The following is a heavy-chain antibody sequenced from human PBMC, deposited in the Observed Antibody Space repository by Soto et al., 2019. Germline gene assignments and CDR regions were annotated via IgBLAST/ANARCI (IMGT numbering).Heavy chain of an antibody. CDR1: GGSISSYY. V-gene: IGHV4-59*01. CDR2: IYYSGST. J-gene: IGHJ6*02. Sequence: SETLSLTCTVSGGSISSYYWSWIRQPPGKGLEWIGYIYYSGSTNYNPSLKSRVTISVDTSKNQFSLKLSSVTAADTAVYYCASGITMVRGAQYYYYGMDVWGQGTTVTVSS. D-gene: IGHD3-10*01. CDR3: ASGITMVRGAQYYYYGMDV.